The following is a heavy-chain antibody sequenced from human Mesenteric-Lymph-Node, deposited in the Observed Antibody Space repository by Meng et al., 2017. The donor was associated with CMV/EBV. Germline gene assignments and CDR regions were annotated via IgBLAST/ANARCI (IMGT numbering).Heavy chain of an antibody. V-gene: IGHV4-39*07. CDR1: GDSISSTDFY. D-gene: IGHD5-18*01. Sequence: SETLSLTCTVSGDSISSTDFYWGWIRQPPGKGLEWIGSIYYTGSTYYNPSLKSRVTMSVDTYKRQFSLRLSSVTAADTAVYYCVRDQKTMVSPAGLGYIRIDPWGQGTLVTVSS. CDR2: IYYTGST. J-gene: IGHJ5*02. CDR3: VRDQKTMVSPAGLGYIRIDP.